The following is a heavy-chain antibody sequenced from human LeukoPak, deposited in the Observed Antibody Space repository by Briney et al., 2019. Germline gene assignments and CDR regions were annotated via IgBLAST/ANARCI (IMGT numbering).Heavy chain of an antibody. Sequence: ETLSLTCTVSGDSISSYYWSWIRQPPGKGLEWVSAISGSGGSTYYADSVKGRFTISRDNSKNTLYLQMNSLRAEDTAVYYCATLAVAGSFFDYWGQGTLVTVSS. CDR1: GDSISSYY. CDR2: ISGSGGST. D-gene: IGHD6-19*01. V-gene: IGHV3-23*01. CDR3: ATLAVAGSFFDY. J-gene: IGHJ4*02.